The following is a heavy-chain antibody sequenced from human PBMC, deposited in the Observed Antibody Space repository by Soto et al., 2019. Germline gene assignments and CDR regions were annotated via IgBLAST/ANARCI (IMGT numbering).Heavy chain of an antibody. D-gene: IGHD6-19*01. Sequence: QVQLVQSGAEVKKPGSSVKVSCKASGGTFSSYTISWVRQAPGQGLEWKGRIIPILGIANYAQKFQGRVTITADKSTSTAYMELSSLRSEDTAVYYCARAIAVAGTDPFDYWGQGTLVTVSS. CDR2: IIPILGIA. CDR3: ARAIAVAGTDPFDY. CDR1: GGTFSSYT. V-gene: IGHV1-69*02. J-gene: IGHJ4*02.